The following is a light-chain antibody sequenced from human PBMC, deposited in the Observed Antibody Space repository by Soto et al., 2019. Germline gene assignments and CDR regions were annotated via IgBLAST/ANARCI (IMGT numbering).Light chain of an antibody. CDR1: QTISSSY. CDR3: HLFDTSAYI. Sequence: EIVVTQSPGALSLSPGDSATLSCRASQTISSSYLAWYQQKLGQAPRLLIYSASTRATGIPDRVSGSGSGTDFTLTISRLEPEDCAVYFCHLFDTSAYIFGQGTRLEI. CDR2: SAS. J-gene: IGKJ2*01. V-gene: IGKV3-20*01.